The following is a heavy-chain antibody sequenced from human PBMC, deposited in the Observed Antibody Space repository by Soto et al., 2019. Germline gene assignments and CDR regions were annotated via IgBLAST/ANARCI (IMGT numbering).Heavy chain of an antibody. J-gene: IGHJ4*02. CDR2: IYPADSDT. CDR1: GYSFTSYW. V-gene: IGHV5-51*01. D-gene: IGHD6-6*01. CDR3: ARGPPYRSSVYFDY. Sequence: PGESLKISCKGSGYSFTSYWIGWVRQMPGKGLEWVGIIYPADSDTRYSPSFQGQVTISVDKSISTAYLQWSSLKASDSAMYYCARGPPYRSSVYFDYWGQRTLSTVSS.